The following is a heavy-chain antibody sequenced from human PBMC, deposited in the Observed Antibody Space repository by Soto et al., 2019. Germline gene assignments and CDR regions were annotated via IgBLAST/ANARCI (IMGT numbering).Heavy chain of an antibody. CDR3: APHDSARWYGPRPYCYYGMQV. CDR1: GFTFTSSS. D-gene: IGHD6-13*01. CDR2: IVVGSGNT. V-gene: IGHV1-58*01. Sequence: ASVNVSCKAPGFTFTSSSVQWVRQARGQRLELIGWIVVGSGNTNYAQKFQERVTITRDMSTSKAYMELRRLRSEDKAEYYCAPHDSARWYGPRPYCYYGMQVWGQGSTVTVSS. J-gene: IGHJ6*02.